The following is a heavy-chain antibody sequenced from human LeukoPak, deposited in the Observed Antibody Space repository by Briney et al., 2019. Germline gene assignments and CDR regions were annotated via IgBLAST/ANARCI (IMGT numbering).Heavy chain of an antibody. Sequence: PGESLRLSCAASGFPFSSYAMSWVRQPPGKGLEWIGIIYHSGSTYYNPSLKSRVTFSVDTSKNQFSLKLSSVTAADTAVYYCARGPYYYDSSACFDYWGQGTLVTVSS. CDR3: ARGPYYYDSSACFDY. CDR2: IYHSGST. CDR1: GFPFSSYA. J-gene: IGHJ4*02. D-gene: IGHD3-22*01. V-gene: IGHV4-38-2*01.